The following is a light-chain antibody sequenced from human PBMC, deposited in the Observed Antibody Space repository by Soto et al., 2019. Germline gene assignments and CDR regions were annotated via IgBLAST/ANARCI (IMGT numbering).Light chain of an antibody. CDR1: QSVSNNY. CDR2: GAS. J-gene: IGKJ1*01. V-gene: IGKV3-20*01. CDR3: QQYGSSGT. Sequence: EIVLTQSPGTLSLSPGERATLSCRASQSVSNNYLAWYQQKPGQAPRLLIYGASNRATGIPDRFNGSGSGTDFTHTISRLEPEDFAVYYCQQYGSSGTFGQGTKVEIK.